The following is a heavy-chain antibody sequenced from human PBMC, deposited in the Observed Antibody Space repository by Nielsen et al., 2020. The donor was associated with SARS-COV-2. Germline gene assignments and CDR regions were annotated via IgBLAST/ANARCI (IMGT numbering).Heavy chain of an antibody. CDR2: INPSGGST. V-gene: IGHV1-46*01. CDR1: GYTFTSYY. D-gene: IGHD2-15*01. J-gene: IGHJ4*02. CDR3: ASEHCSGGSCYFDY. Sequence: ASVKVSCKASGYTFTSYYMHWVRQAPGQGLEWMGIINPSGGSTSYAQKLQGRVTMTTDTSTSTAYMELRSLRSDDTAVYYCASEHCSGGSCYFDYWGQGTLVTVSS.